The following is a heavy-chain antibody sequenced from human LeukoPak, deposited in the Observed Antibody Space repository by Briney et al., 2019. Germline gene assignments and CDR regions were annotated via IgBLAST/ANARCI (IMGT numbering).Heavy chain of an antibody. J-gene: IGHJ4*02. D-gene: IGHD3-10*01. V-gene: IGHV3-30*18. CDR1: GFTFSSYG. CDR2: ISDDGRNK. Sequence: GGSLRLSCAASGFTFSSYGMHWVRQAPGKGLEWVAVISDDGRNKYYADSVKGRFAISRDNSKNTLYLQMNSLRAEDTAVYYCAKGKDDYYYAYYFDYWGQGTLVTVSS. CDR3: AKGKDDYYYAYYFDY.